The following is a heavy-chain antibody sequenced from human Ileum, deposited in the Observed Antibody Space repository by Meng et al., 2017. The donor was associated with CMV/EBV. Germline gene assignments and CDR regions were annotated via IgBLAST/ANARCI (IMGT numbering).Heavy chain of an antibody. J-gene: IGHJ2*01. D-gene: IGHD1-14*01. CDR2: IRNKAESYAT. V-gene: IGHV3-73*01. Sequence: SGFSFSGCGIHWVRQASGKGLEWVGRIRNKAESYATTYAASVKARFTISRDDSKNTAYLQMNSLKTEDTAVYYCTRHEIGTGRYFDLWGRGTLVTVSS. CDR1: GFSFSGCG. CDR3: TRHEIGTGRYFDL.